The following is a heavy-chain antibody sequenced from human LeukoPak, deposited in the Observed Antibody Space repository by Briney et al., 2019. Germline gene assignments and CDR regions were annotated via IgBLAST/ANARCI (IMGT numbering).Heavy chain of an antibody. D-gene: IGHD4-23*01. CDR2: IYYSGST. CDR3: ARDFGLNGGNSITVDP. V-gene: IGHV4-39*07. Sequence: PSETLSLTCTVSGGSISSSSYYWGWIRQPPGKGLEWIGSIYYSGSTYYNPSLKSRVTISVDTSKNQFSLKLSSVTAADTAVYYCARDFGLNGGNSITVDPWGQGTLVTVSS. J-gene: IGHJ5*02. CDR1: GGSISSSSYY.